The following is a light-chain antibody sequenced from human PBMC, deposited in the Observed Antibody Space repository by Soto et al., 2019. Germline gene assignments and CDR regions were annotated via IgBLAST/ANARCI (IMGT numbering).Light chain of an antibody. CDR2: EVS. J-gene: IGLJ3*02. Sequence: QSVLTQPASVSGSPGQSITISCTGTSSDVGGYNYVSWYQQHPGKAPKLMIFEVSYRPSGVSNRFSGFKSGNTASLTISGLQAEDEADYHCSSFTTTTWVFGGGTKVTVL. V-gene: IGLV2-14*01. CDR3: SSFTTTTWV. CDR1: SSDVGGYNY.